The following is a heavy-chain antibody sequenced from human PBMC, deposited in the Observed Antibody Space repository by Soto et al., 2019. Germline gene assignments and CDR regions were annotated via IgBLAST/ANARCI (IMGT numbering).Heavy chain of an antibody. Sequence: SETLSLTCAVYGGSFSGYYWSWIRQPPGKGLEWIGEINHSGSTNYNPSLKSRVTISVDTSKNQFSLKLSSVTAADTAVYYCARGLSTHIAVAGMGYFDSWGQGTLVTVSS. J-gene: IGHJ4*02. CDR1: GGSFSGYY. D-gene: IGHD6-19*01. CDR3: ARGLSTHIAVAGMGYFDS. CDR2: INHSGST. V-gene: IGHV4-34*01.